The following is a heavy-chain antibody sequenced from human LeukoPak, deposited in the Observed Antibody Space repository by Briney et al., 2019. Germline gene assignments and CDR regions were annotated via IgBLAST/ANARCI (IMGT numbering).Heavy chain of an antibody. J-gene: IGHJ5*01. CDR2: IIRRCSIT. V-gene: IGHV3-23*05. CDR3: AKVSEVVPAIREKDNRLDS. Sequence: GGSLRLSCTGSGFTFSDYAMHWVRQAPGKGLEWVSGIIRRCSITHYADSVKDRFTISRDNPNNIMSLEMNRLIVEDTAVYFCAKVSEVVPAIREKDNRLDSWGQGSLVVDSS. D-gene: IGHD2-2*01. CDR1: GFTFSDYA.